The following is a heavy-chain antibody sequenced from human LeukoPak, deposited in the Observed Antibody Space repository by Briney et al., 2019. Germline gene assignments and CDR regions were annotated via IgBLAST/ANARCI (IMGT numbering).Heavy chain of an antibody. J-gene: IGHJ5*02. V-gene: IGHV4-59*12. D-gene: IGHD3-3*01. CDR1: GGSISSYY. Sequence: PSETLSLTCTVSGGSISSYYWSWIRQPPGKGLEWIGYIYYSGSTNYNPSLKSRVTMSVDTSKNQFSLKLSSVTAADTAVYYCARNLVAIFGVVPSNWFDPWGQGTLVTVSS. CDR2: IYYSGST. CDR3: ARNLVAIFGVVPSNWFDP.